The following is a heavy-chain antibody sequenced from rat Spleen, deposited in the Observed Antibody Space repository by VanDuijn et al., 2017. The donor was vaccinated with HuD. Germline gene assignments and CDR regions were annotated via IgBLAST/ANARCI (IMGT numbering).Heavy chain of an antibody. CDR3: ARFWADVMDG. CDR2: ISHSGST. CDR1: GYSITSSY. Sequence: EVQLQESGPGLVKPSQSLALTCSVTGYSITSSYRWNWIRKFPGNKMEWMGYISHSGSTSYNPSLKSRISFTRDTSKNQFFLQLNSVTTEDTATYYCARFWADVMDGWGQGASVTVSS. D-gene: IGHD4-6*01. V-gene: IGHV3-1*01. J-gene: IGHJ4*01.